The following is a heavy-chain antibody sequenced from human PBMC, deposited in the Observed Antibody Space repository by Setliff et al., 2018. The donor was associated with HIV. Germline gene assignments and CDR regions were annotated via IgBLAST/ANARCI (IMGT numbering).Heavy chain of an antibody. CDR1: GFTFSDYY. CDR2: ISGSGSTI. Sequence: GGSLRLSCAASGFTFSDYYMSWIRQAPGKGLEWVACISGSGSTIYYADSGKGRFTISRDNARNSLYVQMNSLRVEDTAVYFCARVHRGGVGRQHWRSFDYWGQGTLVTVSS. J-gene: IGHJ4*02. D-gene: IGHD1-1*01. V-gene: IGHV3-11*01. CDR3: ARVHRGGVGRQHWRSFDY.